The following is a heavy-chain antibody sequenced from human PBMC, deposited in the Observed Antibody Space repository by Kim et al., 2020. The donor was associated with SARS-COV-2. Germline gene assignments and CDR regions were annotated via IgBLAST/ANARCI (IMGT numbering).Heavy chain of an antibody. CDR2: IWYDGSNK. CDR1: GFTFSSYG. Sequence: GGSLRLSCAASGFTFSSYGMHWVRQAPGKGLEWVAVIWYDGSNKYYADSVKGRFTISRDNSKNTLYLQMNSLRAEDTAVYYCAKDSSSSSDYFDYWGQGTLVTVSS. D-gene: IGHD6-13*01. CDR3: AKDSSSSSDYFDY. J-gene: IGHJ4*02. V-gene: IGHV3-33*06.